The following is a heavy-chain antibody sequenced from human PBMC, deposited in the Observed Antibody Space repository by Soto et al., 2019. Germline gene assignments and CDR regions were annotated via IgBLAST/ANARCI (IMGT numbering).Heavy chain of an antibody. Sequence: GGSLRLSCGGTGFNFSSYWMHWVRQAPGKGLEWVANTKRDASETYYADSVKGRFTISRDNTKNSLYLQMNSLRVEDTAVYYCAIPPVKGIHVWGQGTTVTVSS. J-gene: IGHJ6*02. D-gene: IGHD4-17*01. CDR2: TKRDASET. CDR1: GFNFSSYW. V-gene: IGHV3-7*01. CDR3: AIPPVKGIHV.